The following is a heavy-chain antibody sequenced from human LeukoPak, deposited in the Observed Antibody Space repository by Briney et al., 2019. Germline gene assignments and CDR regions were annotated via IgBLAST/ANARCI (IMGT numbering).Heavy chain of an antibody. D-gene: IGHD3-22*01. V-gene: IGHV3-7*04. CDR2: IDQDGSEK. J-gene: IGHJ4*02. Sequence: GGSLRLSCAASGFTFSNYWMSWVRQAPGKGLDWVANIDQDGSEKCYVDSVKGRFTISRDNAKNSLYLQMNSLRAEDTAVYYCARDAHHYYDSSGYSPCFDYWGQGTLVTVSS. CDR1: GFTFSNYW. CDR3: ARDAHHYYDSSGYSPCFDY.